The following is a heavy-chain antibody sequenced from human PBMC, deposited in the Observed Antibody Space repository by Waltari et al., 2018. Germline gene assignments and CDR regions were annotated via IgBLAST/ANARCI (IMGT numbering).Heavy chain of an antibody. D-gene: IGHD2-2*01. CDR2: IRYDGSNE. Sequence: QVKLVESGGGVVQPGGSRRLSCAASGFTFSSYGMHWVRQAPGKGLERGVFIRYDGSNEYYADSVKGRVTIARDKSKNTLSLQMNSLRAEDTAVYYCAKDGSFVVVPEAMFDYYMDVWGRGTTVTVSS. CDR1: GFTFSSYG. V-gene: IGHV3-30*02. CDR3: AKDGSFVVVPEAMFDYYMDV. J-gene: IGHJ6*03.